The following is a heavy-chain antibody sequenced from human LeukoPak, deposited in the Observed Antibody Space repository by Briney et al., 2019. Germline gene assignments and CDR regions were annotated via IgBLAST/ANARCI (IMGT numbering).Heavy chain of an antibody. CDR3: AKTSSSDPSGHYYYMDV. V-gene: IGHV3-30*18. CDR2: ISYDGSNK. D-gene: IGHD3-3*01. CDR1: GFTFSNYG. J-gene: IGHJ6*03. Sequence: GGSLRLSCAASGFTFSNYGMHWVRQAPGKGLEWVAVISYDGSNKYYADSVKARFTISRDDSQNTVSLQLNNLRIEDTALYYCAKTSSSDPSGHYYYMDVWGKGTTVTVSS.